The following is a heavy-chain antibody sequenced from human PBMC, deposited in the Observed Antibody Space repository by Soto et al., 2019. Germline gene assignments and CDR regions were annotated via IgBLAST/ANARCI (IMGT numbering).Heavy chain of an antibody. CDR1: GGSISSGGYY. V-gene: IGHV4-31*03. J-gene: IGHJ4*02. CDR3: ARRGISAIGIYFFDY. D-gene: IGHD6-13*01. Sequence: TLSLTCTVSGGSISSGGYYWSWIRQHPGKGLEWIGYIYYSVTSYYNPSLKSRVTISVDTSTNQFSLKLSSVTAADTAVYYCARRGISAIGIYFFDYWGQGTLVTVSS. CDR2: IYYSVTS.